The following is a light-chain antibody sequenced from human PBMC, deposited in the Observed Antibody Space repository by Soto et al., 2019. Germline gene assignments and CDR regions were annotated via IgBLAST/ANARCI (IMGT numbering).Light chain of an antibody. CDR3: QKTNKCLHT. V-gene: IGKV1D-12*01. CDR1: QDIRGW. J-gene: IGKJ2*01. Sequence: DIQMTQSPSSVSASVGDRVTITCRVSQDIRGWLSWYQQIPGKAPKLLLYAACSVQSGVPSRFRCSGSGTYFPSTISSLPPEDFATYVWQKTNKCLHTFGQGAKVDIK. CDR2: AAC.